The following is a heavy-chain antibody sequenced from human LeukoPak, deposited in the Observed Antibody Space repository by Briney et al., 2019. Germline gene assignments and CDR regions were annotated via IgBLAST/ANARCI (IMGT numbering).Heavy chain of an antibody. CDR3: VRDLGGRSGH. Sequence: PGGSLRLSCAASGFTFSSNWMHWVRQAPGKGLVWVSRINGDGSTTNYADSVKGRFTISRDNAKNTLYLQMNSLRAEDTAGYYCVRDLGGRSGHWGQGTLVTVFS. J-gene: IGHJ4*02. D-gene: IGHD1-26*01. V-gene: IGHV3-74*01. CDR2: INGDGSTT. CDR1: GFTFSSNW.